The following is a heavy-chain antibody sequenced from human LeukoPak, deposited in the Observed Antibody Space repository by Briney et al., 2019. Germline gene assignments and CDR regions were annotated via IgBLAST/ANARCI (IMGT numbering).Heavy chain of an antibody. Sequence: PGGSLRLSCAASGFTFSSYAMSWVRQAPGKGLEWVSAISGSGGSTYYADSVKGRFTISRDNSKNTLYLQMNSLRAEDTAVYYCAKFGAYCGGDCYPGYNWFDRWGQGILVTVSS. CDR1: GFTFSSYA. V-gene: IGHV3-23*01. D-gene: IGHD2-21*02. J-gene: IGHJ5*02. CDR2: ISGSGGST. CDR3: AKFGAYCGGDCYPGYNWFDR.